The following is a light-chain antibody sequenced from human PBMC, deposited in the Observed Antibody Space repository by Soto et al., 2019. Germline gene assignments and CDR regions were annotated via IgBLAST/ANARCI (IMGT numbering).Light chain of an antibody. CDR2: DVS. Sequence: QSVLTQPRSVSGSPGQSVTISCTGTSSDVGGYNYVSWYQQHPGKAPKLMIYDVSKRPSGVPDRFSGSKSGNTASLTISGLQAEDEADYYCCSYAGSYTSLFGGGTKLT. CDR1: SSDVGGYNY. V-gene: IGLV2-11*01. J-gene: IGLJ2*01. CDR3: CSYAGSYTSL.